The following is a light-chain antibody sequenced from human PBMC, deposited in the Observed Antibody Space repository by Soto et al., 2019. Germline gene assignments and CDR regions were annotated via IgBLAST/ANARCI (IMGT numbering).Light chain of an antibody. Sequence: VVAQPPPPSGTPGQRVTLSCSGSSSHIGSNTVNWYQQLPGTAPKLLIYSNNQRPSGVPDRFSGSKSGTSASLAISGLQSEDEADYYCAAWDDSLNGSYVFGTGTKVTVL. V-gene: IGLV1-44*01. J-gene: IGLJ1*01. CDR1: SSHIGSNT. CDR2: SNN. CDR3: AAWDDSLNGSYV.